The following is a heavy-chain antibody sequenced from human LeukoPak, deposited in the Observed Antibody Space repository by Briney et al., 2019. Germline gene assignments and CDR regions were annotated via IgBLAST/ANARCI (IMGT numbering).Heavy chain of an antibody. D-gene: IGHD3-10*01. CDR1: GDSISGFY. Sequence: SETLSLTCTVPGDSISGFYWSWIRQPPGKGLEWIGYIYYSGSTNYNPSLKSRVTILIETSKNQFSLKLSSVTAADTAVYYCARGGARGSSAFDIWGQGTMVTVSS. V-gene: IGHV4-59*01. CDR2: IYYSGST. J-gene: IGHJ3*02. CDR3: ARGGARGSSAFDI.